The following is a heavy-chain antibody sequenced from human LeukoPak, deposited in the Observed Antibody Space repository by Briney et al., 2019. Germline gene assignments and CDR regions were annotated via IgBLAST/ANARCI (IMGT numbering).Heavy chain of an antibody. CDR1: GFTFSSYS. CDR3: ARDLVVAQWEQFDY. D-gene: IGHD1-26*01. J-gene: IGHJ4*02. CDR2: ISSSSSYI. V-gene: IGHV3-21*01. Sequence: GGSLRLSCAASGFTFSSYSMNWVRQAPGKGLEWVSSISSSSSYIYYADSVKGRFTISRDNAKNSLYLQMNSLRAEDTAVYYCARDLVVAQWEQFDYWGQGTLVTVSS.